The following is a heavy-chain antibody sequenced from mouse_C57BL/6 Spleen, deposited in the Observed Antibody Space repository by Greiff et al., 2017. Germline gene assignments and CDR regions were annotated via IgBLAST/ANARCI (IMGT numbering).Heavy chain of an antibody. J-gene: IGHJ4*01. CDR2: INPYNGGT. CDR3: ARHYRAMDY. V-gene: IGHV1-19*01. D-gene: IGHD2-14*01. Sequence: EVQLQQSGPVLVKPGASVKMSCKASGYTFTDYYMNWVKQSHGKSLEWIGVINPYNGGTSYNQKFKGKATLTVDKSSSTAYMELNSLTSEDSAVYYCARHYRAMDYWGQGTSVTVSS. CDR1: GYTFTDYY.